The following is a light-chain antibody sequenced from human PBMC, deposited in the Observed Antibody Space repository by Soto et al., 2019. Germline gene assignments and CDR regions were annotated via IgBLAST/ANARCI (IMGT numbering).Light chain of an antibody. CDR1: SSDVGGYNY. J-gene: IGLJ2*01. CDR3: RYSRSSSTLV. V-gene: IGLV2-14*01. CDR2: DVS. Sequence: QSALTQPASVSGSPGQSITISCTGTSSDVGGYNYVSWYQQHPGKAPKLMIYDVSNRPSGVSNRFSGSKSDNTASLTISGHADEDEAYYYCRYSRSSSTLVFGGGTKLTVL.